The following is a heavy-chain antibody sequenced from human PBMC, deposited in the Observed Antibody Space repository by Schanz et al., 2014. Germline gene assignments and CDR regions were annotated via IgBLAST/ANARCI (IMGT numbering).Heavy chain of an antibody. J-gene: IGHJ5*02. CDR1: GGTFSSYT. CDR3: ATLDYADSVS. V-gene: IGHV1-69*02. Sequence: QVQLVQSGAEVKKPGSSVKVSCKASGGTFSSYTISWVRQAPGQGLEWIGWISGYTGDTKYAQKFQGRVTITADKSTTTAYMELNSLNSDDTAVYYCATLDYADSVSWGQGTLVTVSS. CDR2: ISGYTGDT. D-gene: IGHD4-17*01.